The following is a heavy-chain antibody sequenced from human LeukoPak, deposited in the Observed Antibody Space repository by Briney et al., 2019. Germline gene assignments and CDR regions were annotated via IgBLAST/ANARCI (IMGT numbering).Heavy chain of an antibody. CDR3: AGDRKSGNFLGEFDH. CDR1: RFTFTSYD. D-gene: IGHD1-26*01. CDR2: IWYDGSNT. V-gene: IGHV3-33*01. Sequence: GRSLRLSCAAFRFTFTSYDMHWVRQAPGKGLEWVALIWYDGSNTYYTDSVRGRFTISRDNSKSTLYLQMNSLRAEDTAIYYCAGDRKSGNFLGEFDHWGLGTLVTVSS. J-gene: IGHJ5*02.